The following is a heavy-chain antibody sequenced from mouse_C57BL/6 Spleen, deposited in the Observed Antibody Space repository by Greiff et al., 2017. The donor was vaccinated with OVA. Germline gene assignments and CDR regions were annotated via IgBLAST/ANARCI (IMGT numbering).Heavy chain of an antibody. CDR3: AREGDYGTLDY. J-gene: IGHJ2*01. CDR2: ISDGGSYT. V-gene: IGHV5-4*01. CDR1: GFTFSSYA. D-gene: IGHD2-1*01. Sequence: EVQRVESGGGLVKPGGSLKLSCAASGFTFSSYAMSWVRQTPEKRLEWVATISDGGSYTYYPDNVKGRFTISRDNAKNNLYLQMSHLKSEDTAMYYCAREGDYGTLDYWGQGTTLTVSS.